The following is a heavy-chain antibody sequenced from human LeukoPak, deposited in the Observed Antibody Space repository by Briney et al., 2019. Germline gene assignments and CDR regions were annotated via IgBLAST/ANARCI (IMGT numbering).Heavy chain of an antibody. CDR3: ASLTVVTDYFDY. CDR1: GFTFSSYE. CDR2: ISSSGSTI. D-gene: IGHD4-23*01. V-gene: IGHV3-48*03. Sequence: GGSLILSCAASGFTFSSYEMNWVRQAPGKGLEWVSYISSSGSTIYYADSVKGRFTFSRDNAKNSLYLQMNSLRAEDTAVYYCASLTVVTDYFDYWGQGALVTVSS. J-gene: IGHJ4*02.